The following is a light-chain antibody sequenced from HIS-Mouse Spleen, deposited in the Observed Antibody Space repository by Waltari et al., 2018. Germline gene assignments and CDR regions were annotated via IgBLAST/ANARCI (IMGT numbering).Light chain of an antibody. CDR3: CSYAGSSTWV. J-gene: IGLJ3*02. V-gene: IGLV2-23*01. Sequence: QSALTQPASVSGSPGQSITISCTGTSSHVGSYNLLSWYQQHPGKAPKLMIDEGSKRPSGVSNRFSGSKSGNTASLTISGLQAEDEADYYCCSYAGSSTWVFGGGTKLTVL. CDR2: EGS. CDR1: SSHVGSYNL.